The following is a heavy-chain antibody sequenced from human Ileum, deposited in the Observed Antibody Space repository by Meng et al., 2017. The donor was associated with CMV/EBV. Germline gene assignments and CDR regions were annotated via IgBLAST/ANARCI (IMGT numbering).Heavy chain of an antibody. CDR1: GFSLTTSGVG. J-gene: IGHJ4*02. CDR3: AHATFYRGGYWCLDH. Sequence: SGPTLVKPTQTLTLTCTFSGFSLTTSGVGVGWIRQPPGKALEWLAVIFWNDDKRYSPSLTGRLTITKDSSTNQVVLSVTNMDPLDTATYFCAHATFYRGGYWCLDHWGQGALVTVSS. V-gene: IGHV2-5*01. D-gene: IGHD1-26*01. CDR2: IFWNDDK.